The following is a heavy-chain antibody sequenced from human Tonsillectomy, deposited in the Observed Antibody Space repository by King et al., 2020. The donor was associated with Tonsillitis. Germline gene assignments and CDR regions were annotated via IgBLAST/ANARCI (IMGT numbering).Heavy chain of an antibody. CDR1: GFTFSSYG. CDR3: ARRFSDWAPYFDY. CDR2: IWYDGSNK. Sequence: VQLVESGGGVVQPGRSLRLSCAASGFTFSSYGMHWVRQAPGKGFEWVAVIWYDGSNKYYADSGKGRFTISRDNSKNTLYLQMNSLRAEDTAVYYCARRFSDWAPYFDYWGQGTLVTVSS. V-gene: IGHV3-33*01. J-gene: IGHJ4*02. D-gene: IGHD3-9*01.